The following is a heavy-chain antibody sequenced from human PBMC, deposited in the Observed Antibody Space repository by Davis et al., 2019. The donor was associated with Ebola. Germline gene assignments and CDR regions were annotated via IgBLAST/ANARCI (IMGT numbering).Heavy chain of an antibody. CDR3: ARGLLGYCSGGSCYHWFDP. D-gene: IGHD2-15*01. J-gene: IGHJ5*02. CDR1: GYTFTSYG. CDR2: ISAYNGNT. V-gene: IGHV1-18*01. Sequence: ASVKVSCKASGYTFTSYGISWVRQAPGQGLEWMGWISAYNGNTNYAQKLQGRVTMTTDTSTSTAYMELRSLRSDDTAVYYCARGLLGYCSGGSCYHWFDPWGQGTLVTVSS.